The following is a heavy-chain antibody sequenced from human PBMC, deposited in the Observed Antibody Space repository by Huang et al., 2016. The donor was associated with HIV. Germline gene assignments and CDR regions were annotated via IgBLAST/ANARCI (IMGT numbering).Heavy chain of an antibody. V-gene: IGHV1-8*01. J-gene: IGHJ4*02. CDR1: GYSFASYD. Sequence: QVQLVQSGAEVRKPGASVKVSCEASGYSFASYDINWVRQATGQGLEWMGWMNPNSGNTGYAQKFQGRVTMTRNTSISTAYMELSSLRSEDTAKYFCVGGWYIAALPYFDYWGQGTLVTVSS. CDR2: MNPNSGNT. D-gene: IGHD6-6*01. CDR3: VGGWYIAALPYFDY.